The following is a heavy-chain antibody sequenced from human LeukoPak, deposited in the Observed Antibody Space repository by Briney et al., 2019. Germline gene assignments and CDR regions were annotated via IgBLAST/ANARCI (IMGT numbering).Heavy chain of an antibody. J-gene: IGHJ4*02. V-gene: IGHV3-11*05. CDR1: GFTFSDYY. Sequence: PGGSLRLSCAASGFTFSDYYMSWIRQAPGKGLEGVSYISTSSSYTKFADSIKGRFTISRDDAKDSLYLQMNSLRAEDTAVYYCARVNYGTLIGYQGIDYWGQGTLVTVSS. CDR2: ISTSSSYT. CDR3: ARVNYGTLIGYQGIDY. D-gene: IGHD3-9*01.